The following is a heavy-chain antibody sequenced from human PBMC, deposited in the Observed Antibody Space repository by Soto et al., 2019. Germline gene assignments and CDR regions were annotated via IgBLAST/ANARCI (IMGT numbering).Heavy chain of an antibody. CDR1: GYTLTELS. D-gene: IGHD3-9*01. Sequence: ASVKVSCKVSGYTLTELSMHCVRQAPGKGLEWMGGFDPEDGETIYAQKFQGRVTMTEDTSTDTAYMELSSLRSEDTAVYYCATRYDILTGYPFDYWGQGTLVTVSS. CDR3: ATRYDILTGYPFDY. J-gene: IGHJ4*02. CDR2: FDPEDGET. V-gene: IGHV1-24*01.